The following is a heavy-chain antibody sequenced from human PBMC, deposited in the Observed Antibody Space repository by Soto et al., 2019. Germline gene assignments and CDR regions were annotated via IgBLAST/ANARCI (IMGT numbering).Heavy chain of an antibody. J-gene: IGHJ6*02. CDR3: ARQLYDILTGLYYGMDV. D-gene: IGHD3-9*01. Sequence: SETLSLTCTVSGGSISSSGYYWGWIRQPPGKGLEWIGGIYYSGSTYYNPSLKSRVTISVDTSKNQFSLKLSSVTAADTAVYYCARQLYDILTGLYYGMDVWGQGTTVTVSS. V-gene: IGHV4-39*01. CDR2: IYYSGST. CDR1: GGSISSSGYY.